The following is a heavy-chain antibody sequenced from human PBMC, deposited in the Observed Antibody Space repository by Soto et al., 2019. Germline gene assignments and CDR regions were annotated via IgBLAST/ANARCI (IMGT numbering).Heavy chain of an antibody. CDR1: GYTLITHG. Sequence: GSVKVSCKASGYTLITHGLKWVRQAPGQGLEWMGWISAYNGNTNYAQKFQGRVTMTTDTPTSTAYMELRSLRSDDTAVYYCARFSGSYSKFYFDFWGQGTLVTVSS. V-gene: IGHV1-18*01. CDR2: ISAYNGNT. CDR3: ARFSGSYSKFYFDF. D-gene: IGHD1-26*01. J-gene: IGHJ4*02.